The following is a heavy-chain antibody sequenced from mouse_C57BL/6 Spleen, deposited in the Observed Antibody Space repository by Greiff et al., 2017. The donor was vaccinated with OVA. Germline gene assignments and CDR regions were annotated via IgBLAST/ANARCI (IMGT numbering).Heavy chain of an antibody. D-gene: IGHD1-1*01. CDR2: ISDGGSYT. Sequence: EVMLVESGGGLVKPGGSLKLSCAASGFTFSSYAMSWVRQTPEKRLEWVATISDGGSYTYYPDNVKGRFTISRANSTNNLYLKMRNLKAAETAMCYCERGDDYCSSLDWYFDVWGTGTTVTVSS. CDR1: GFTFSSYA. CDR3: ERGDDYCSSLDWYFDV. V-gene: IGHV5-4*03. J-gene: IGHJ1*03.